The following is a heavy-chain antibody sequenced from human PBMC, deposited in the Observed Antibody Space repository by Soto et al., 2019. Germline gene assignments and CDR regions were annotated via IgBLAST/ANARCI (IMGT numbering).Heavy chain of an antibody. J-gene: IGHJ4*02. CDR1: RFTFSDYY. V-gene: IGHV3-11*01. CDR3: ASPSGSYYSHGVEFDY. D-gene: IGHD1-26*01. Sequence: QVQLVESGGGLVKPGGSLRLSCAASRFTFSDYYMSWIRQAPGKGLEWVSYISSSGSTIYYADSVKGRFTIFRDNAKNSLYLQMNSLRAEDTAVYYCASPSGSYYSHGVEFDYWGQGTLVTVSS. CDR2: ISSSGSTI.